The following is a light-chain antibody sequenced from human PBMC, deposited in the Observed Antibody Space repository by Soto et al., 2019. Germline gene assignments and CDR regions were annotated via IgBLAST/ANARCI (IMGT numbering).Light chain of an antibody. J-gene: IGKJ4*01. CDR1: QDISNY. CDR3: KHYDIRLLT. Sequence: DIQMTQSPYSLSASVGDRVTIPCQAIQDISNYLNLYQQQPGKANKLLIYDASNLETGVTSRFSGSGSGTNFTFTSSIQLSKEIPPLYSKHYDIRLLTFCGGNNVDIK. CDR2: DAS. V-gene: IGKV1-33*01.